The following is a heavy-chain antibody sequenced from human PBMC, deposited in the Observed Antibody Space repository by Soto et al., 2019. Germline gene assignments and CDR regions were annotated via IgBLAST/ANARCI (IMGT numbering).Heavy chain of an antibody. D-gene: IGHD4-17*01. CDR2: ISYDGSNK. CDR1: GFTFSSYA. V-gene: IGHV3-30-3*01. CDR3: ARDWTTVTTESFDY. Sequence: PGGSLRLSCAASGFTFSSYAMHWVRQAPGKGLEWVAVISYDGSNKYYADSVKGRFTISRDNSKNTLYLQMNSLRAEDTAVYYCARDWTTVTTESFDYWGQGTLVTVSS. J-gene: IGHJ4*02.